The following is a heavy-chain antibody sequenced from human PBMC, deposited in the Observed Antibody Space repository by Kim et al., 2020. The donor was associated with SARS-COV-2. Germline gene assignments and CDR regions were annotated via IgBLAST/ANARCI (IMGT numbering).Heavy chain of an antibody. Sequence: ASVKVSCKASGYTFTSYGISWVRQAPVRGFAWLGWLRASPGPTNYAQKLQGRVTMTTDTSTSTAYMELRSLRSDDTAVYYCARAYSGYDPADNWFDPWGQGTLVTVSS. CDR3: ARAYSGYDPADNWFDP. D-gene: IGHD5-12*01. V-gene: IGHV1-18*01. CDR2: LRASPGPT. CDR1: GYTFTSYG. J-gene: IGHJ5*02.